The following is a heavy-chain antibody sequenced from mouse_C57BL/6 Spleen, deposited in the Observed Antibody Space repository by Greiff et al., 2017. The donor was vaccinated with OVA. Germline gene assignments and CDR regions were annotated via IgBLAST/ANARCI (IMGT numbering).Heavy chain of an antibody. J-gene: IGHJ2*01. D-gene: IGHD2-4*01. V-gene: IGHV5-6*01. CDR2: ISSGGSYT. CDR1: GFTFSSYG. CDR3: ARQGDYDVDYFDY. Sequence: EVKLVESGGDLVKPGGSLKLSCAASGFTFSSYGMSWVRQTPDKSLEWVATISSGGSYTYYPDSLKGRFIISRDNAKNTLYLQMSSLKSEDTDMYYCARQGDYDVDYFDYWGQGTTLTVSS.